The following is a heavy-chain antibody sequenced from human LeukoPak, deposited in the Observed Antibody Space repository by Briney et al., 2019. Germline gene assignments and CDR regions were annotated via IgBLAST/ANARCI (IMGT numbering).Heavy chain of an antibody. CDR2: FSAYNGNT. CDR3: ARSEYYYDSSGYYRLATFDY. CDR1: GYTFTSYG. D-gene: IGHD3-22*01. V-gene: IGHV1-18*01. Sequence: ASVKVSCKASGYTFTSYGISWVRQAPGQGLEWMGWFSAYNGNTHYAQQLQGRVTMTTDTSTSTAYMELRSLRSDDTAVYYCARSEYYYDSSGYYRLATFDYWGQGTLVTVSS. J-gene: IGHJ4*02.